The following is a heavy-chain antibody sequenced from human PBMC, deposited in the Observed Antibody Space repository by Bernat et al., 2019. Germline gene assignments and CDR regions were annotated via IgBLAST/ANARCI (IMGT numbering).Heavy chain of an antibody. J-gene: IGHJ2*01. CDR3: AGGSGSYSNWYFDL. CDR1: GFTVSSNY. V-gene: IGHV3-53*01. Sequence: EVQLVESGGGLIQPGGSLRLSCAASGFTVSSNYMSWVRQAPGKGLEWVSVIYSGGRTSYADSVKGRFTISSDNSKTTLYLQMNSLRAEDTAVYYCAGGSGSYSNWYFDLWGRGTLVTVSS. CDR2: IYSGGRT. D-gene: IGHD3-10*01.